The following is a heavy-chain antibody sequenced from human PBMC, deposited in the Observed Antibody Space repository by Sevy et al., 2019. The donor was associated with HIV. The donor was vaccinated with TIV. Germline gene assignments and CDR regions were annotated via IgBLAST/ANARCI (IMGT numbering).Heavy chain of an antibody. V-gene: IGHV3-21*01. CDR3: SKRLESLDGMDV. D-gene: IGHD3-3*01. CDR2: ISGISNYI. J-gene: IGHJ6*02. Sequence: GGSLRLSCAASGFTFSGYYMNWVRQAPGKGLEWVSSISGISNYIYYADSVKGRFTISRDNAKNSLYLQMHSLRAEDTAVYYCSKRLESLDGMDVWGQGTTVTVSS. CDR1: GFTFSGYY.